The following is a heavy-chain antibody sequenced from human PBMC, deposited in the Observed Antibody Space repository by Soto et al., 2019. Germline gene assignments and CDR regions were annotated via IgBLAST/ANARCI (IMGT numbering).Heavy chain of an antibody. CDR1: GCTFNSYG. V-gene: IGHV3-30*18. D-gene: IGHD3-16*01. CDR2: ISYDGSNK. CDR3: AKDPGIMITFGGVPEYYFDY. J-gene: IGHJ4*02. Sequence: GGSLRLSCVASGCTFNSYGMHWVRHAPGKGLEWVAFISYDGSNKYYADSVKGRFTISRDNSKITLYLQMNSLRAEDTAVYYCAKDPGIMITFGGVPEYYFDYWGQGTLVTVSS.